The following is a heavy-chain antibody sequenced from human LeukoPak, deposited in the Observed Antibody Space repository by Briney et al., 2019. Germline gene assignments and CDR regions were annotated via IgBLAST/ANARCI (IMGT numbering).Heavy chain of an antibody. D-gene: IGHD3-22*01. Sequence: SETLSLTCAVYGGSFSGYYWSWIRQPPGKGLEWIGEINHSGSTNYNPSLKSRVTISVDTSKNQFSLKLSSVTAADTAVYYCARGWVYYDSSGYCSFYYFDYWGQGTLVTVSS. CDR3: ARGWVYYDSSGYCSFYYFDY. V-gene: IGHV4-34*01. CDR1: GGSFSGYY. J-gene: IGHJ4*02. CDR2: INHSGST.